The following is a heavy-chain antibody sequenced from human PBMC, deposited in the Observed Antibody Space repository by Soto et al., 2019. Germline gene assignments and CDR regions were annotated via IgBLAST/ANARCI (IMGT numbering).Heavy chain of an antibody. CDR2: IYWADDK. D-gene: IGHD4-17*01. J-gene: IGHJ4*02. Sequence: QITLKESGPPLVKPTQTLTLTCTFSGFSLNTSGVGVGWIRQPPGKALEWLALIYWADDKRYSPSLKSRLTIPKDTSKNQVVLTMTNMDRVETGTYYCEHRPYGDYPLGYWGQGTLITVSS. V-gene: IGHV2-5*02. CDR3: EHRPYGDYPLGY. CDR1: GFSLNTSGVG.